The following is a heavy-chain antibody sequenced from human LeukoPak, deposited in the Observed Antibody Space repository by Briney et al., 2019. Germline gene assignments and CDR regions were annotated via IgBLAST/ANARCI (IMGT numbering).Heavy chain of an antibody. CDR2: IDQSGNT. J-gene: IGHJ6*01. CDR3: ARKGPLHDNIPFMDD. V-gene: IGHV4-34*01. D-gene: IGHD1-1*01. CDR1: GGSFRGYY. Sequence: PSEPLSLTCAVYGGSFRGYYWSWIRQPPGKGLEWIGEIDQSGNTNYNPSLKSRVIISLDKYRNQFSSKNTSVHRAHTSLFFCARKGPLHDNIPFMDDWGEGTTVTVSS.